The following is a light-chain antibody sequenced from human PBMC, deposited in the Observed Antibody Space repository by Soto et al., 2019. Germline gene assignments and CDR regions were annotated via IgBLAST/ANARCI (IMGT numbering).Light chain of an antibody. CDR3: RILSN. CDR2: DST. Sequence: IGLTQSPCTLSLSPGERATLSCRASQSVSNNYLAWYQQIPGQPPRLLIYDSTNRAAGIPARFSGSRSGTDFILTLGRVETEDFDIYYCRILSNFGQGTKVDIK. V-gene: IGKV3-11*01. CDR1: QSVSNNY. J-gene: IGKJ1*01.